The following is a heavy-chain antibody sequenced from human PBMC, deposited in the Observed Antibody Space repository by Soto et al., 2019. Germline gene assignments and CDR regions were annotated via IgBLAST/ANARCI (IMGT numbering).Heavy chain of an antibody. CDR1: GRSLSSGDYY. Sequence: PSETLSLTCTVSGRSLSSGDYYWRWLRQPPGKGLEWIGYIYYSGSTYYNPSLKSRVTISVDTSKNQFSLKLSSVTAADTAVYYCARVAREDYDFWSGYHDAFDIWGQGTMVT. D-gene: IGHD3-3*01. CDR2: IYYSGST. V-gene: IGHV4-30-4*01. J-gene: IGHJ3*02. CDR3: ARVAREDYDFWSGYHDAFDI.